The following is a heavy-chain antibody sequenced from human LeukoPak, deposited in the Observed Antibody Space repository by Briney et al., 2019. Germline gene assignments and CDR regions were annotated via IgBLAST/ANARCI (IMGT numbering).Heavy chain of an antibody. Sequence: GGSLRLYCAASGFTFSSYGMHWVRQAPGKGLEWVAFIRYDGSNKYYADSVKGRFTISRDNSKNTMYLQMNSLRAEDTAVYYCANPRIVGATRDYWGQGTLVTVSS. CDR3: ANPRIVGATRDY. V-gene: IGHV3-30*02. CDR2: IRYDGSNK. D-gene: IGHD1-26*01. CDR1: GFTFSSYG. J-gene: IGHJ4*02.